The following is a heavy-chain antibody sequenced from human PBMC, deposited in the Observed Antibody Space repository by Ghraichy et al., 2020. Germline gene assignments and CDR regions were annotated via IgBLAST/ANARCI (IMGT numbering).Heavy chain of an antibody. CDR3: ARDSPIQLWSFDYYYGMYV. Sequence: SETLSLTCTVSGGSVSSGSYYWSWIRQPPGKGLEWIGYIYYSGSTNYNPSLKSRVTISVDTSKNQFSLKLSSVTAADTAVYYCARDSPIQLWSFDYYYGMYVWGQGTTVTVSS. J-gene: IGHJ6*02. CDR1: GGSVSSGSYY. V-gene: IGHV4-61*01. D-gene: IGHD5-18*01. CDR2: IYYSGST.